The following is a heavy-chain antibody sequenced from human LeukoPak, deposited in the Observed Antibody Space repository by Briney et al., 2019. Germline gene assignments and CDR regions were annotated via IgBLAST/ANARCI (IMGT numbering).Heavy chain of an antibody. CDR3: ARDPGIAAAGTSDY. Sequence: GASVKVSCKASGYTFANYYIHWVRQAPGQGLEWMGKISPTGDSISYAQRFRDRVTMTTDTSTITVYMELSSLRSEDTAVYYCARDPGIAAAGTSDYWGQGTLVTVSS. D-gene: IGHD6-13*01. J-gene: IGHJ4*02. CDR1: GYTFANYY. CDR2: ISPTGDSI. V-gene: IGHV1-46*01.